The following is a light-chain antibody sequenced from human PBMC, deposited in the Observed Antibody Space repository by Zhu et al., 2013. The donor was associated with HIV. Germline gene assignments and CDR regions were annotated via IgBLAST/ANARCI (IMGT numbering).Light chain of an antibody. CDR3: QHYNSWPPYT. CDR1: QYIGHR. J-gene: IGKJ2*01. CDR2: DSS. V-gene: IGKV3-15*01. Sequence: ESVLSQSPATLSVSPGESATLSCRASQYIGHRIAWYQQKPGQPPRLLIYDSSTRAANVPVRFTASGFGTDFTLTITSLQSEDSAVYHCQHYNSWPPYTFGQGT.